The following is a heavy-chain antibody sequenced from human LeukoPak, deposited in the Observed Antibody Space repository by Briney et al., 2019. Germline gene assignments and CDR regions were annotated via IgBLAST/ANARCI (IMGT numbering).Heavy chain of an antibody. V-gene: IGHV1-2*02. CDR2: INPNSGGT. CDR1: GYTFTGYY. J-gene: IGHJ4*02. D-gene: IGHD6-19*01. Sequence: ASVKVSCKASGYTFTGYYMHWVRQAPGQGLGWMGWINPNSGGTNYAQKFQGRVTMTRDTSISTAYMELSRLRSEDTAVYYCARGSGGPNKTYYFDYWGQGTLVTVSS. CDR3: ARGSGGPNKTYYFDY.